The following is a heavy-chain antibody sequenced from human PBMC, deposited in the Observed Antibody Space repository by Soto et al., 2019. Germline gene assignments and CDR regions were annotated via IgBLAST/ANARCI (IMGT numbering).Heavy chain of an antibody. CDR1: GGTFNKYA. V-gene: IGHV1-69*13. CDR3: ARQFDHDTMGYYYAY. CDR2: IIPLFGTP. J-gene: IGHJ4*02. Sequence: SVKVSCKASGGTFNKYAIDWVRQAPGQGLEWMGGIIPLFGTPKYAQKFQGRVIISADEVTGTAYMELSSLKSDDTGVYYCARQFDHDTMGYYYAYWGQGTLVTVSS. D-gene: IGHD3-22*01.